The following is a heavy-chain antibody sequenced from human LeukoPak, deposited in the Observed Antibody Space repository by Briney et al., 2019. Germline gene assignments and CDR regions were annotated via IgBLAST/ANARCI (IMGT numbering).Heavy chain of an antibody. CDR2: IRSTANSYAT. D-gene: IGHD4-17*01. Sequence: GGSLRLSCAASGFTFSGSALHWVRQASGKGLEWVGRIRSTANSYATAYAASVKGRFTISRDDSKNTAYLQMNSLKTEDTAVYYCTSCLYGDLCFDYWGQGTLVTVSS. CDR3: TSCLYGDLCFDY. J-gene: IGHJ4*02. V-gene: IGHV3-73*01. CDR1: GFTFSGSA.